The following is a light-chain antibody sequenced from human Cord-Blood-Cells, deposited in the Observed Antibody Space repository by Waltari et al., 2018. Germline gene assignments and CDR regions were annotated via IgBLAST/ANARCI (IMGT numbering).Light chain of an antibody. CDR1: QSVSSY. CDR3: QQRSNWPPALT. V-gene: IGKV3-11*01. J-gene: IGKJ4*01. Sequence: EIVLPQSPATLSLSPGDRATLSCRASQSVSSYLAWYQQKPGQAPRLPIYDASNRATGIPARFSGSGSGTDFTLTISSLEPEDFAVYYCQQRSNWPPALTFGGGTKVEIK. CDR2: DAS.